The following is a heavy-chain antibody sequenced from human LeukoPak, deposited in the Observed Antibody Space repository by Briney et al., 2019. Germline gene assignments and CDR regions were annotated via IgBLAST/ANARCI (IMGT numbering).Heavy chain of an antibody. V-gene: IGHV4-4*07. Sequence: SGTLSLTCTVSGGSISSYYRSWIRQPAGKGLEWIGRIYTSGSTNYNPSLKSRVTMSVDTSKNQFSLKLSSVTAADTAVYYCARANPYYDFWSGYHFDYWGQGTLVTVSP. CDR1: GGSISSYY. D-gene: IGHD3-3*01. CDR3: ARANPYYDFWSGYHFDY. CDR2: IYTSGST. J-gene: IGHJ4*02.